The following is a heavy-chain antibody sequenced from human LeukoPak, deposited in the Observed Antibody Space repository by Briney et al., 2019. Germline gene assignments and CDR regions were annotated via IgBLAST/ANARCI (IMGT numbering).Heavy chain of an antibody. CDR2: ISWNSDFI. Sequence: QPGRSLRLSCAASGFNFDDYTMHWVRQPPGKGLEWVSGISWNSDFIVYGDSVKGRFTISRDNAKNSLYLQMNSLRAEDTALYYCVKSHGAGRYYPLEYWGQGTLLTVSS. D-gene: IGHD3-10*01. V-gene: IGHV3-9*01. CDR1: GFNFDDYT. J-gene: IGHJ4*02. CDR3: VKSHGAGRYYPLEY.